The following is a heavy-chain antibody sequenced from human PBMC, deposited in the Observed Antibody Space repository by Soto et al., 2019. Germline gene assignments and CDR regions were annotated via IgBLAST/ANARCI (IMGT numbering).Heavy chain of an antibody. CDR1: GFTFSNYA. CDR3: AQLGGVDYYYGMDV. J-gene: IGHJ6*02. Sequence: EVHMLESGGGLVQPGGSLRLSCAASGFTFSNYAMSWVRQAPGKGLEWVSAISGSGGSTYYADSVKGRFTISRDNSKNTLYLQMNSLRAEDTAVYYCAQLGGVDYYYGMDVWGQGTTVTVSS. V-gene: IGHV3-23*01. CDR2: ISGSGGST. D-gene: IGHD3-16*01.